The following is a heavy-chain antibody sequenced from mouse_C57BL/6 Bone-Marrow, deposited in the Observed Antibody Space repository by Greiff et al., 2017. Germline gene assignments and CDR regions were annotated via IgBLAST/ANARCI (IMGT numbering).Heavy chain of an antibody. J-gene: IGHJ1*03. Sequence: EVKLVESGGDLVKPGGSLKLSCAASGFTFSSYGMSWVRQTPDKRLEWVATISSGGSYTYYPDRVKGRFNLTRDNATSTLYMQMSSLTSEDTAMYYCASLYYYGCYWYFDVWGTGTTVTVSS. CDR1: GFTFSSYG. CDR3: ASLYYYGCYWYFDV. CDR2: ISSGGSYT. V-gene: IGHV5-6*01. D-gene: IGHD1-1*01.